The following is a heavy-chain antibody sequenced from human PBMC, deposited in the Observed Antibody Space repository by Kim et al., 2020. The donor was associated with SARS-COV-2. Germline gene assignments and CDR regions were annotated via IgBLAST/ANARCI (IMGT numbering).Heavy chain of an antibody. J-gene: IGHJ3*02. V-gene: IGHV3-48*02. Sequence: GGSLRLSCATSGFTFSAYDMNWVRRAPGKGLEWLSFISKSSNTIYYANSVKGRFTISRDNAKNSLYLQMNSLREEDSALYYCVRDGMGGAFDIWGQGIMV. CDR1: GFTFSAYD. CDR3: VRDGMGGAFDI. D-gene: IGHD3-16*01. CDR2: ISKSSNTI.